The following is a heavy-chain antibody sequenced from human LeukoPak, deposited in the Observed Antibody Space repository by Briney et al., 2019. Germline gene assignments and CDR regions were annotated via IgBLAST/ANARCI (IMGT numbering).Heavy chain of an antibody. CDR1: GFTFSSNG. CDR2: ISATGGTI. Sequence: GGSLRLSCAASGFTFSSNGMNWVRQAPGKGLEWVSYISATGGTIYYADSVKGRFTISRDNAKNSLYLQMNSLRAEDTALYYCATRYASGPIADYWGQGTLVTVSS. V-gene: IGHV3-48*04. D-gene: IGHD3-10*01. CDR3: ATRYASGPIADY. J-gene: IGHJ4*02.